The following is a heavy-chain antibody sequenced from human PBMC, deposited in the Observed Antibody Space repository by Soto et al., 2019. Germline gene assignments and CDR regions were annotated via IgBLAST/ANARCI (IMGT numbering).Heavy chain of an antibody. V-gene: IGHV3-21*01. J-gene: IGHJ6*02. CDR3: AREGRVYDILTGYYSYYYYGMDV. CDR2: ISSSSSYI. CDR1: GFTFSIYS. Sequence: GGSLRLSCAASGFTFSIYSVNWVRDAPGKGLEWVSSISSSSSYIYYADSVKGRFTISRDNAKNSLYLQMNSLRAEDTAVYYCAREGRVYDILTGYYSYYYYGMDVWGQGTTVTVSS. D-gene: IGHD3-9*01.